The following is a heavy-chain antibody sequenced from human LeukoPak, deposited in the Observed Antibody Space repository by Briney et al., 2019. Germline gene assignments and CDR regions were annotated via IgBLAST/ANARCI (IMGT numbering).Heavy chain of an antibody. D-gene: IGHD3-22*01. V-gene: IGHV4-59*08. Sequence: SETLSLICTVSGGSISSYYWSWIRQPPGKGLEWIGYIYYSGSTNYNPSLKSRVTISVDTSKNQFSLKLSSVTAADTAVYYCAAITTRDYYFDYWGQGTLVTVSS. J-gene: IGHJ4*02. CDR2: IYYSGST. CDR1: GGSISSYY. CDR3: AAITTRDYYFDY.